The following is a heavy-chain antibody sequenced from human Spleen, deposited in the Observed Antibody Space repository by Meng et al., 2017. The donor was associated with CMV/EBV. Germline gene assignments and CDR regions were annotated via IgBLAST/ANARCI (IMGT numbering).Heavy chain of an antibody. CDR1: GFTFGSYA. Sequence: GESLKISCAVSGFTFGSYAMSWVRQAPGKGLEWVSAISGSGDKTYFADSVKGRFTASRDNAKNSLYLQMNSLRAEDTALYYCASPYSSSSYYFDYWGQGTLVTVSS. CDR3: ASPYSSSSYYFDY. D-gene: IGHD6-6*01. J-gene: IGHJ4*02. V-gene: IGHV3-23*01. CDR2: ISGSGDKT.